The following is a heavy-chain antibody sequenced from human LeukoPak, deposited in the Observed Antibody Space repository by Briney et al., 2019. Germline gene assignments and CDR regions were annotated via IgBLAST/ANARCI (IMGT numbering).Heavy chain of an antibody. CDR2: INSVGSST. V-gene: IGHV3-74*01. CDR3: ARDVASGSVGYFHH. CDR1: GFTFSRYW. Sequence: PGGSLRLSCAASGFTFSRYWMHWVRQVPGKGLVWVSRINSVGSSTSYAESVEGRFTISRDNAKNTLYLQMNSLRAEDTAVYYCARDVASGSVGYFHHWGQGTPVTVSS. D-gene: IGHD6-13*01. J-gene: IGHJ1*01.